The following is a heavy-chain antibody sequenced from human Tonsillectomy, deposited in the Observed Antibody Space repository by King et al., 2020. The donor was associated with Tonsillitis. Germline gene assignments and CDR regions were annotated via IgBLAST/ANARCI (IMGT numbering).Heavy chain of an antibody. CDR3: ARAGYGGDAGRYYGMDV. J-gene: IGHJ6*02. CDR1: GFTFSTYG. D-gene: IGHD2-21*02. Sequence: VQLVESGGGVVQPGRSLRLSCATSGFTFSTYGIHWVRQAPGKGLEWVALIWYDGTKKYYADSVKGRFTISRDYSKNTVYLQMNSLRAEDTALYYCARAGYGGDAGRYYGMDVWGQGTTVTVSS. V-gene: IGHV3-33*01. CDR2: IWYDGTKK.